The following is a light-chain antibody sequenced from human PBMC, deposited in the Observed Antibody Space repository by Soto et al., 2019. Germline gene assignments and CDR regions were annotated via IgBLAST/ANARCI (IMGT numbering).Light chain of an antibody. J-gene: IGLJ1*01. V-gene: IGLV2-11*01. CDR2: DVS. Sequence: QFVLTQPRSVSGPPGQSVTISRTGTSNDVGGYNYVSWYQEHQGKAPKLMIYDVSKRPSGVPDRFSGSKSGNTASLTISGLQAEDEADYCCCSYAGSYSYVFGTGTKVTVL. CDR1: SNDVGGYNY. CDR3: CSYAGSYSYV.